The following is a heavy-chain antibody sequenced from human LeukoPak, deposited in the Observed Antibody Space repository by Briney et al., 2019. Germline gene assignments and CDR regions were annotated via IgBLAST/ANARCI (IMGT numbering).Heavy chain of an antibody. J-gene: IGHJ4*02. CDR3: TKDIRPRYSSSSGFDY. CDR1: GFIVSSNY. Sequence: GGSLRLSCAASGFIVSSNYMSWVRQAPGKGLEWVSLISGDGVSTYYADSVKGRFTISRDNSKNSLYLQMNSLRTEDTALYYCTKDIRPRYSSSSGFDYWGQGTLVTVSS. V-gene: IGHV3-43*02. CDR2: ISGDGVST. D-gene: IGHD6-6*01.